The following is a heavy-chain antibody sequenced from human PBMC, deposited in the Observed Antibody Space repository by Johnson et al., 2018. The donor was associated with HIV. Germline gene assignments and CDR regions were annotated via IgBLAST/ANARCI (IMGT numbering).Heavy chain of an antibody. V-gene: IGHV3-33*06. CDR1: GFSFSSYW. D-gene: IGHD2-8*02. Sequence: QVQLVESGGGLVQPGGSLRLSCAASGFSFSSYWMHWVRQAPGKGLEWVAVIWYDGSNKYDADSVKGRFNISSYNSKNTLYLQMNSLRAEETAVYYCAKDQSPLMTWWDAFDIWGQGTMVTVSS. CDR2: IWYDGSNK. CDR3: AKDQSPLMTWWDAFDI. J-gene: IGHJ3*02.